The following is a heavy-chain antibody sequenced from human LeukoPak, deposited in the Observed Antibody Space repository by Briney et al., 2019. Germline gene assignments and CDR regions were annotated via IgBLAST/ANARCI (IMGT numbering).Heavy chain of an antibody. CDR1: GGSFSGYY. CDR2: IYYSGST. D-gene: IGHD6-19*01. Sequence: PSETLSLTCAVYGGSFSGYYWSWVRQPPGKGLEWIGYIYYSGSTNYSPSLKSRVTISVDTSKNQFSLKLSSVTAADTAVYYCVREGWQWLVHAFDIWGQGTMVTGSS. J-gene: IGHJ3*02. V-gene: IGHV4-34*11. CDR3: VREGWQWLVHAFDI.